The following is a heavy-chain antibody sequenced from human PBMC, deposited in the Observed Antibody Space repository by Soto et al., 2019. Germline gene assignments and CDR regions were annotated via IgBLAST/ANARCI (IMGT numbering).Heavy chain of an antibody. Sequence: GESLKISCKGSGYSFTSYRISWVRQMPGKGLEWMGRIDPSDSYTNYSPSFQGHVTISADKSISTAYLQWSSLKASDTAMYYCARQGYSGYDYSHYYYGMDVWGQGTTVTVSS. V-gene: IGHV5-10-1*01. CDR1: GYSFTSYR. CDR3: ARQGYSGYDYSHYYYGMDV. J-gene: IGHJ6*02. CDR2: IDPSDSYT. D-gene: IGHD5-12*01.